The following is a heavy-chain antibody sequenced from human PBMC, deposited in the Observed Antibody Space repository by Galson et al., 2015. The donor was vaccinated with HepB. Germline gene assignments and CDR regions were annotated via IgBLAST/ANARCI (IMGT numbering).Heavy chain of an antibody. CDR2: ITGRGDTT. CDR1: GFTFSNYA. D-gene: IGHD4-17*01. Sequence: SLRLSCAASGFTFSNYAMSWVRQAPGKGLEWVSTITGRGDTTFYPDSVKGRFTISRDNSKNTLYLEMNSLRAEDTAIYYCAKEDGDYGIDYWGQGTLVTVSS. V-gene: IGHV3-23*01. CDR3: AKEDGDYGIDY. J-gene: IGHJ4*02.